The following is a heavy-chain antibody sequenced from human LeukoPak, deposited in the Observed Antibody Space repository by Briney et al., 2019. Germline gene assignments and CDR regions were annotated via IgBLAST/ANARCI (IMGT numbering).Heavy chain of an antibody. J-gene: IGHJ3*02. CDR1: GGTFSSYA. CDR2: IIPIFGTA. D-gene: IGHD2-8*01. Sequence: PVKVSCKASGGTFSSYAISWVRQAPGQGLEWMGGIIPIFGTANYAQKFQGRVTITADESTSTAYMELRSLRSDDTAVYYCAREEYCTNGVCYTHAFDIWGQGTMVTVSS. V-gene: IGHV1-69*13. CDR3: AREEYCTNGVCYTHAFDI.